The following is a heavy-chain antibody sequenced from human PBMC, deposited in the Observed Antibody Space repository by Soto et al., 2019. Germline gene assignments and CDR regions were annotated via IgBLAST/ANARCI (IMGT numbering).Heavy chain of an antibody. Sequence: GESLKISCAASGFTFSSYSMNWVRQAPGKGLEWVSSISSSSSYIYYADSVKGRFTISRDNAKNSLYLQMNSLRAEDTAVYYCAREYGEGIFGVVIMDYYYYYGMDVWGQGTTVTVSS. CDR2: ISSSSSYI. CDR3: AREYGEGIFGVVIMDYYYYYGMDV. CDR1: GFTFSSYS. D-gene: IGHD3-3*01. V-gene: IGHV3-21*01. J-gene: IGHJ6*02.